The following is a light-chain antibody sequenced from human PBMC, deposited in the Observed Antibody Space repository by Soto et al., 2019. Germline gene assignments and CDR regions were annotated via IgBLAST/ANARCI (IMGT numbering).Light chain of an antibody. CDR1: QSVSSY. V-gene: IGKV3-11*01. Sequence: EIVLTQSPATLSLSPGERATLSCRASQSVSSYLAWYQQKPGQAPRLLIYVASNRTTGFPARFSGSGSGTDFALTISSLEPENVAVYYCQQRRTFGQGTKVEIK. CDR3: QQRRT. CDR2: VAS. J-gene: IGKJ1*01.